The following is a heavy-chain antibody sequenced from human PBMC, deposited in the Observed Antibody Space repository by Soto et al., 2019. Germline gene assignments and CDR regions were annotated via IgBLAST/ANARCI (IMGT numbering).Heavy chain of an antibody. Sequence: PXXTLYLRYAVSGGSSRQSSYFWGSIRQPPGKGLEWIASVYYSGTPYYSPSLKSRLTISVDTSKNQFSLSLSPVTAADTAVYYCASHRTFWPFDYWGQGTVVTVSS. D-gene: IGHD2-8*01. J-gene: IGHJ4*02. V-gene: IGHV4-39*01. CDR1: GGSSRQSSYF. CDR3: ASHRTFWPFDY. CDR2: VYYSGTP.